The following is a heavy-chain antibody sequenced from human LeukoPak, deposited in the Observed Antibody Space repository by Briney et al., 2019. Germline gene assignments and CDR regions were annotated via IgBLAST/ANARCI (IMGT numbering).Heavy chain of an antibody. J-gene: IGHJ4*02. V-gene: IGHV4-34*01. CDR1: GGSFSGYY. CDR3: ATLKQNVAAAGTGGSYFDY. D-gene: IGHD6-13*01. CDR2: INHSGST. Sequence: PSETLSLTCAVYGGSFSGYYWSWIRQPPGQGLEWIGEINHSGSTNYNPSLKSRVTISVDTSKNQFSLKLSSVTAADTAVYYCATLKQNVAAAGTGGSYFDYWGQGTLVTVSS.